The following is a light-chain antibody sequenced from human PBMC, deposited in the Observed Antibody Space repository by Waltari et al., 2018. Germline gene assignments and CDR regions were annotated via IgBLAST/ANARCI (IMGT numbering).Light chain of an antibody. V-gene: IGKV3-15*01. J-gene: IGKJ3*01. Sequence: EIVMTQSPATLSVSPGERATLPCRASQSISSQLAWYQKKPGQAPRLLIYGASTRATGIPSSFSGSGSGTEFTLTISSLQSEYFAVYFCQQYHVSPPITFGPGTKVDIK. CDR3: QQYHVSPPIT. CDR1: QSISSQ. CDR2: GAS.